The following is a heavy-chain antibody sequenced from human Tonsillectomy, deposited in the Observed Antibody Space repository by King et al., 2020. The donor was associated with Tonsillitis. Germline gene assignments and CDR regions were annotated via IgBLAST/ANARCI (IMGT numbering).Heavy chain of an antibody. CDR3: ASLAYYYYDSSGYFDH. CDR1: GFTFSSYA. J-gene: IGHJ4*02. V-gene: IGHV3-23*04. CDR2: ISGSGGST. D-gene: IGHD3-22*01. Sequence: QLVQSGGGLVQPGGSLRVSCAASGFTFSSYAMRWVRQAPGKGLEWVAAISGSGGSTYYADSVKGRFTITRDNSKNTLYLQMNSLRAEDTAVYYCASLAYYYYDSSGYFDHCGQGTLVSVSS.